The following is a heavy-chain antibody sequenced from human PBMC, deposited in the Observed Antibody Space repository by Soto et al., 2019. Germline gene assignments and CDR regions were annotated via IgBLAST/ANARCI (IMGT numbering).Heavy chain of an antibody. Sequence: DVQLLDSGGDLVQPGGSLRLSCIASGFTFRNYAMAWVRQAPGEDLEWVSAIGSSGTPTLYADSVKSRFSISRDDSRNTVSLEMNSLGVEDPATNYFTTILWASRRDALGVWGQGSTFAVCS. CDR1: GFTFRNYA. V-gene: IGHV3-23*01. J-gene: IGHJ6*02. CDR2: IGSSGTPT. D-gene: IGHD2-21*01. CDR3: TTILWASRRDALGV.